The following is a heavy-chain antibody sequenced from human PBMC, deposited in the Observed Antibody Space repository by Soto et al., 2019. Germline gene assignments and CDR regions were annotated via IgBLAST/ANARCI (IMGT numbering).Heavy chain of an antibody. V-gene: IGHV3-23*01. Sequence: GGSLKLSCAASGFTFSSYAMSWVRQAPGKGLEWVSAISGSGGSTYYADSVKGRFTISRDNSKNTLYLQMNSLRAEDTAVYYCAKDPSIVVVPAASDPFDYWGQGTLVTVSS. CDR2: ISGSGGST. CDR3: AKDPSIVVVPAASDPFDY. CDR1: GFTFSSYA. J-gene: IGHJ4*02. D-gene: IGHD2-2*01.